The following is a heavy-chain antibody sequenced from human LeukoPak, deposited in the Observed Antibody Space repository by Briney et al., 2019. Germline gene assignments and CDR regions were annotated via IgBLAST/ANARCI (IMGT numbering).Heavy chain of an antibody. CDR2: ISGSSSTI. CDR3: ARGRELDP. CDR1: GFTFSSYS. Sequence: PGGSLRLSCAASGFTFSSYSMNWVRQAPGKGLEWVSYISGSSSTIYSADSVKGRFTISRDNAKNSLYLHMNSLRAEDTAVYYCARGRELDPWGQGTLVTVSS. V-gene: IGHV3-48*04. J-gene: IGHJ5*02.